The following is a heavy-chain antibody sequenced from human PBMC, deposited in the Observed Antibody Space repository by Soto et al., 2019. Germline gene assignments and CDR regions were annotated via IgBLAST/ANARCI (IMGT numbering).Heavy chain of an antibody. J-gene: IGHJ4*02. D-gene: IGHD1-26*01. CDR3: ARDRVGAGDY. CDR1: GYTFTSYA. Sequence: ASVKVSCKASGYTFTSYAMHWVRQAPGQRLEWMGWINAGNGNTNYADSVKGRFTISRDNALSTLFLQANSLRAEDTAVYYCARDRVGAGDYWGQGTLVTVSS. CDR2: INAGNGNT. V-gene: IGHV1-3*01.